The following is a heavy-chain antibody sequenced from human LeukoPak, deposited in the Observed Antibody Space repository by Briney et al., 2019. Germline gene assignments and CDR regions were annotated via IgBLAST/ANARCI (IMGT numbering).Heavy chain of an antibody. D-gene: IGHD6-19*01. V-gene: IGHV3-30-3*01. CDR2: ISYDGSNK. CDR3: ARDSYSSGWDYFDY. J-gene: IGHJ4*02. Sequence: PGGSLRLSCVASGFSFTTHAMGWVRQAPGKGLEWVAAISYDGSNKYYADSVKGRFTISRDNSKNTLYLQLNSLRAEDTAVYYCARDSYSSGWDYFDYWGQGTLVTVSS. CDR1: GFSFTTHA.